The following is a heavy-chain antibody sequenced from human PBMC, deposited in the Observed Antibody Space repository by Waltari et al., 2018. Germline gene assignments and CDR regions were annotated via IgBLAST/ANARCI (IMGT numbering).Heavy chain of an antibody. Sequence: QLQLQESGPGLVKPSGTLSLTCSVSGDSLSTSSHYWGWIRQPPGKGLEWIGSISYTGSILYTPALGRRGTMAVDTSKNHFSLGLTAMTAADTAVYYCARAPRPISLVRGTDLSFDFWGQGTLVVVSS. CDR1: GDSLSTSSHY. J-gene: IGHJ4*02. V-gene: IGHV4-39*07. CDR2: ISYTGSI. CDR3: ARAPRPISLVRGTDLSFDF. D-gene: IGHD3-10*01.